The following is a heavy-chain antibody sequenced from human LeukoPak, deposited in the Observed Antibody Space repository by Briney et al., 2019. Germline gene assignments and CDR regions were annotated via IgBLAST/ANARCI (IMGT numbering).Heavy chain of an antibody. CDR2: INGDGSST. J-gene: IGHJ4*02. V-gene: IGHV3-74*01. CDR3: ARWWPYYFDY. Sequence: PGGSLRLSCAASGFTFSSYWMHWVRQAPGKGLVWLSHINGDGSSTNYADSVKGRFTISRDNAKNTLYLQMNSLRADDTAVYYCARWWPYYFDYWGQGTLVTVSS. CDR1: GFTFSSYW. D-gene: IGHD2-15*01.